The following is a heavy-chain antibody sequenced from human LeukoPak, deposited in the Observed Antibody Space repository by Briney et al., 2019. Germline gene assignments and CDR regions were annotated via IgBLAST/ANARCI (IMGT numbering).Heavy chain of an antibody. D-gene: IGHD3-22*01. CDR2: IYYSGST. J-gene: IGHJ4*02. V-gene: IGHV4-39*01. CDR3: ARQRMTARPKFYYDRSGHHFDY. CDR1: GDSISSSSYY. Sequence: SETLSLTCSVSGDSISSSSYYWGWIRQPPGKGLEWIGSIYYSGSTYYNPSLKSRVTISVDTSKTQFSLQLSSVTAADTAVYYCARQRMTARPKFYYDRSGHHFDYWGQGTLVTVSS.